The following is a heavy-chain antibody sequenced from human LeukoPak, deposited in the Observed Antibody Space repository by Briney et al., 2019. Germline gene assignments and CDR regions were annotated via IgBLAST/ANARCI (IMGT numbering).Heavy chain of an antibody. CDR1: GYTLTELS. Sequence: GASVKVSCKVSGYTLTELSMHWVRQAPGKGLEWMGGFDPEDGETIYAQKFQGRVTMTEDTSTDTAYVELSSLRSEDTAVYYCARDITMVRGVITNRGNWFDPWGQGTLVTVSS. CDR3: ARDITMVRGVITNRGNWFDP. D-gene: IGHD3-10*01. CDR2: FDPEDGET. J-gene: IGHJ5*02. V-gene: IGHV1-24*01.